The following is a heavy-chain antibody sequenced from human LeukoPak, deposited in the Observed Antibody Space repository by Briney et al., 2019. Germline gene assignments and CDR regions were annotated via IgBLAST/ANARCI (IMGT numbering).Heavy chain of an antibody. J-gene: IGHJ5*02. V-gene: IGHV4-34*01. CDR1: GGSFSGYY. CDR3: ARGGSLAYCGGDCYPINWFDP. Sequence: SETLSLTCAVYGGSFSGYYWSWIRQPPGKGLEWIGEINHSGSTNSNPSLKSRVTISVDTSKNQFSLKLSSVTAADTAVYYCARGGSLAYCGGDCYPINWFDPWGQGTLVTVSS. CDR2: INHSGST. D-gene: IGHD2-21*02.